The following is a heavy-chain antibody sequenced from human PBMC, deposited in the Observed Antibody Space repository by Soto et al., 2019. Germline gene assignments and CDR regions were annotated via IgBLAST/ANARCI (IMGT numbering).Heavy chain of an antibody. J-gene: IGHJ4*02. CDR1: IFSFSTYA. CDR3: AKDLLWGSGGYYFAS. D-gene: IGHD6-19*01. V-gene: IGHV3-23*01. CDR2: ISGSGHTT. Sequence: EVQLLESGGGLIQPGGSLRLSCTASIFSFSTYAMSWVRQAPGKGLEWVSTISGSGHTTYYADSVKGRFTVSRDNSKRTMFLQMSSMRAEDTAMYYCAKDLLWGSGGYYFASWGRGTLVTVYS.